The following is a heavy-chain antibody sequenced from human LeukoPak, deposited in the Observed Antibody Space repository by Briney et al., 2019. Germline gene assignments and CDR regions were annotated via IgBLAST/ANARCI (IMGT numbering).Heavy chain of an antibody. D-gene: IGHD1-7*01. J-gene: IGHJ5*02. Sequence: ASVKVSCKASGYTFTGYYMHWVRQAPGQGLEWMLWINPNSRGTNYAQKFQGRVTMTRDTSISTAYMELSRLRSDDTAVYYCASSFRSFRDNWNYGWFDPWGQGTLVTVSS. CDR1: GYTFTGYY. CDR3: ASSFRSFRDNWNYGWFDP. V-gene: IGHV1-2*02. CDR2: INPNSRGT.